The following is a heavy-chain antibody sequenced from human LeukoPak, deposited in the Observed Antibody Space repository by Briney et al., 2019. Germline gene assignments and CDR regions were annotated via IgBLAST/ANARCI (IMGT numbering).Heavy chain of an antibody. CDR1: GYTSTSYD. CDR2: MNPNSGNT. J-gene: IGHJ4*02. D-gene: IGHD3-10*01. V-gene: IGHV1-8*01. Sequence: ASVKVSCKASGYTSTSYDINWVRQATGQGLEWMGWMNPNSGNTGYAQKFQGRVTMTRNTSISTAYMELSSLRSEDTAVYYCARADRYHGSGDYWGQGTLVTVSS. CDR3: ARADRYHGSGDY.